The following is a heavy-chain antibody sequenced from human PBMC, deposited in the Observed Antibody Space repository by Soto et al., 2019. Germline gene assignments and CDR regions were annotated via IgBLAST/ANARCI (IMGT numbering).Heavy chain of an antibody. Sequence: GGSLRLSCAASGFTFSSYGMHWVRQAPGKGLEWVAVIWYDGSNKYYADSVKGRFTISRDNSKNTLYLQMNSLRAEDTAVYYCARDGVRGVIIERFGHILPDYWGQGTLVTVSS. CDR1: GFTFSSYG. V-gene: IGHV3-33*01. CDR2: IWYDGSNK. J-gene: IGHJ4*02. CDR3: ARDGVRGVIIERFGHILPDY. D-gene: IGHD3-10*01.